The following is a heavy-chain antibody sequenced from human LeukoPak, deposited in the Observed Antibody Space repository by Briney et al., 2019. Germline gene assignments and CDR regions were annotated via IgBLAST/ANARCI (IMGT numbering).Heavy chain of an antibody. V-gene: IGHV3-30*18. CDR1: GFTFSAFG. J-gene: IGHJ4*02. CDR3: AKSRLYSSGSADY. D-gene: IGHD6-19*01. CDR2: ISSDGTNK. Sequence: GGSLRLSCAASGFTFSAFGMHWVRQAPGEGLEWVAVISSDGTNKYYTDSVKGRFTISRDNSKNTLYMQMNSLRAEDTAVYSCAKSRLYSSGSADYWGQGTLVTVSS.